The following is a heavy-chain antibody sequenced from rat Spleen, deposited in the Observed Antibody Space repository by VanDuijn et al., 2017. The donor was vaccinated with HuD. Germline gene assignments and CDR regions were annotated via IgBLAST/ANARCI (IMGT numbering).Heavy chain of an antibody. V-gene: IGHV5-25*01. CDR1: GFTFSDYY. CDR3: TRYYYDVSYYPDW. J-gene: IGHJ2*01. D-gene: IGHD1-12*02. Sequence: EVQLVESGGGLVQPGRSMKLSCAASGFTFSDYYMAWVRQAPTKGLEWVASITNTGDSTYYPDPVKGRFTISRENEKNTLYLQMNSLRSEDTATYYCTRYYYDVSYYPDWWGQGVMVTVSS. CDR2: ITNTGDST.